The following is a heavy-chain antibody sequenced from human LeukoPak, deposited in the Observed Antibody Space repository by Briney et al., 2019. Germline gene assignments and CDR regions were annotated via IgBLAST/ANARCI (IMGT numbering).Heavy chain of an antibody. CDR2: IYYSGST. CDR3: ARDTDGLYTADY. Sequence: SETLSLTCTVSGGSISSSSYYWGWIRQPPGKGLEWIGSIYYSGSTYYNPSLKSRVTISVDTSKNQFSLKLSSVTAADTAVYYCARDTDGLYTADYWGQGTLVTVSS. V-gene: IGHV4-39*07. D-gene: IGHD2-2*02. J-gene: IGHJ4*02. CDR1: GGSISSSSYY.